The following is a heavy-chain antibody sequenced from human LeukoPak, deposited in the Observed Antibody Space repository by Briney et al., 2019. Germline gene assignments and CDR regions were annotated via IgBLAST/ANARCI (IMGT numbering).Heavy chain of an antibody. CDR1: GFSFSSYG. CDR2: ISYDGSNK. D-gene: IGHD3-16*01. V-gene: IGHV3-30*18. Sequence: GGSLRLSCVASGFSFSSYGMHWVRQAPGKGLEWVAVISYDGSNKFYADSVKGRFTISRDNSKNTLYLQMNSLRAEDAAVYYCAKDRWGRKVTDYYGMDVWGQGTTVTVSS. J-gene: IGHJ6*02. CDR3: AKDRWGRKVTDYYGMDV.